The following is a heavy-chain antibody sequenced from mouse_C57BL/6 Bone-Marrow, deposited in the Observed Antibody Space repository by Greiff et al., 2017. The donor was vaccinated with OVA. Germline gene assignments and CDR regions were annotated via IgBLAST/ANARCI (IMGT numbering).Heavy chain of an antibody. V-gene: IGHV5-17*01. CDR2: ISSGSSTI. CDR1: GFTFSDYG. Sequence: VQLKESGGGLVKPGGSLKLSCAASGFTFSDYGMHWVRQAPEKGLEWVAYISSGSSTIYYADTVKGRFTISRDNAKNTLFLQMTSLRSEDTAMYYCARINYWDFDVWGTGTTVTVSS. J-gene: IGHJ1*03. CDR3: ARINYWDFDV.